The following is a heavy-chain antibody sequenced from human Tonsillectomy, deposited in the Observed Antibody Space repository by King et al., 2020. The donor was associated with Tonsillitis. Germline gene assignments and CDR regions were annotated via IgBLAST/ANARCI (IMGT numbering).Heavy chain of an antibody. CDR3: ARDLLYGGQFGYMDV. CDR2: IYYRGST. Sequence: QMQLQESGPGLVKPSETLSLTCNVSGGSISSYYWSWIRQPPGKGLEWIGHIYYRGSTNYNPSLKSRVTISVDTSKNQFSLKLTSVTAADTAVYYCARDLLYGGQFGYMDVWGKGTTVTVSS. V-gene: IGHV4-59*01. D-gene: IGHD4/OR15-4a*01. CDR1: GGSISSYY. J-gene: IGHJ6*03.